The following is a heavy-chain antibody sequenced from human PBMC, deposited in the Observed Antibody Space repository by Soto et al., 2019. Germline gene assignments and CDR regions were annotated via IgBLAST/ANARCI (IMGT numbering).Heavy chain of an antibody. D-gene: IGHD6-13*01. CDR3: ARGHKQQLVRTGGWFDP. Sequence: QAQLQPWGAGLLKPSETLSLTCAVYGGSFNSNYWSWVRQPPGKGLEWIGDINYSGSTNYNPSLKTRVTLSVETSTNQFSLKLSSVPAADTAVYYCARGHKQQLVRTGGWFDPWGAGTLVTVSS. V-gene: IGHV4-34*01. CDR1: GGSFNSNY. CDR2: INYSGST. J-gene: IGHJ5*02.